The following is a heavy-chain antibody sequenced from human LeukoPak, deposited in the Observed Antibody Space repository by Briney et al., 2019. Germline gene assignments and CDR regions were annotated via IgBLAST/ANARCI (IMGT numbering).Heavy chain of an antibody. CDR2: IFPSGGEI. V-gene: IGHV3-23*01. Sequence: GGSLRLSCEASGFTFSTFAMIWVRQPPGKGLEWVSSIFPSGGEIHYADSVRGRFTISRDNSKSTLSLQMNSLRAEDTAIYYCAKAGSGYDLGNWFDPWGQGTLVTVSS. J-gene: IGHJ5*02. CDR1: GFTFSTFA. D-gene: IGHD5-12*01. CDR3: AKAGSGYDLGNWFDP.